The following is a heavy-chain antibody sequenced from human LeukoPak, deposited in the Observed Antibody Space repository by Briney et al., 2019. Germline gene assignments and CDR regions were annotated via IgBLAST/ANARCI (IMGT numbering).Heavy chain of an antibody. V-gene: IGHV3-33*06. CDR2: IWYDGSNK. Sequence: PGGSLRLSCEASGFTFSNYGMHWVRQAPGKGLEWVAVIWYDGSNKDYANSVKGRFTISRDNSKNTLYLQMNSLRAEDTAVYYCAKESAYGDYDFDYWGQGTLVTVSS. D-gene: IGHD4-17*01. J-gene: IGHJ4*02. CDR1: GFTFSNYG. CDR3: AKESAYGDYDFDY.